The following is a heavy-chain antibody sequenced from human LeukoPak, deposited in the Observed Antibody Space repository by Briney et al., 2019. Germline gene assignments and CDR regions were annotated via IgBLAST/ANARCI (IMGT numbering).Heavy chain of an antibody. CDR1: GFTFSDYY. CDR3: ARRHFMVRAFDI. J-gene: IGHJ3*02. V-gene: IGHV3-11*01. Sequence: PGGSLRLSRAASGFTFSDYYMSWVRQAPGKGLGWVSYISSSCSIIYYAESLKSRFTMSSDNAKNSLYLQMNCLRAEDTAVYYCARRHFMVRAFDIWGQGTMVTVSS. D-gene: IGHD3-10*01. CDR2: ISSSCSII.